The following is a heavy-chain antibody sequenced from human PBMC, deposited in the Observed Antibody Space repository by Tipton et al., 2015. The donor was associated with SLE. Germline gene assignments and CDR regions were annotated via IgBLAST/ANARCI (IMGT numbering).Heavy chain of an antibody. J-gene: IGHJ6*02. CDR2: IWYDGSNK. CDR1: GFTFSSYG. Sequence: SLRLSCAASGFTFSSYGMHWVRQAPGKGLEWVAVIWYDGSNKYYADSVKGRFTISRDNSKNTPYLQMNSLRAEDTAVYYCAGQLSYYYGMDVWGQGTTVTVSS. V-gene: IGHV3-33*08. D-gene: IGHD6-13*01. CDR3: AGQLSYYYGMDV.